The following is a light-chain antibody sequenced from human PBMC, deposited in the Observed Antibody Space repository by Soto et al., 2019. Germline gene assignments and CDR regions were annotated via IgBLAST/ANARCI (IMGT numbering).Light chain of an antibody. Sequence: VVMTQTPLSSPVTLGQPASISCKSSQSLLHSDGNTYLNWLHQRPGQPPRLLIYKVSNRFSGVTGSFSGSGAVTDFTLKISRVEAEDVGIYYCMQTTHYQPYTFGQGTKLEIK. CDR2: KVS. CDR1: QSLLHSDGNTY. V-gene: IGKV2-24*01. J-gene: IGKJ2*01. CDR3: MQTTHYQPYT.